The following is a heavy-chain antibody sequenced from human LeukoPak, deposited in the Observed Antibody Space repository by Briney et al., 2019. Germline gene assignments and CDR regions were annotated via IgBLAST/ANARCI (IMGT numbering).Heavy chain of an antibody. CDR3: ARDRGIVGATPDAFDI. D-gene: IGHD1-26*01. CDR1: GFTFSSYA. Sequence: GGSLRLSCAASGFTFSSYAMHWVRQAPGKGLEWVAVIPYDGSNKYYADSVKGRFTISRDNSKNTLYLQMNSLRAEDTAVYYCARDRGIVGATPDAFDIWGQGTMVTVSS. V-gene: IGHV3-30-3*01. J-gene: IGHJ3*02. CDR2: IPYDGSNK.